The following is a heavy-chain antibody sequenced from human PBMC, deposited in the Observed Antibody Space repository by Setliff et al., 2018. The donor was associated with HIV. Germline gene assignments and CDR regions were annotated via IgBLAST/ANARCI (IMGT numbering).Heavy chain of an antibody. CDR3: ATDDYGGDSFDN. J-gene: IGHJ4*02. D-gene: IGHD4-17*01. V-gene: IGHV1-2*02. CDR1: GCTFTVYY. Sequence: ASVKVSCKASGCTFTVYYMHWVRQAPGQGLEWMGWIKPDTGGTNYAQKFQGRVTMTRDTSITTAYLELSRLGSDDTAVYYCATDDYGGDSFDNWGQGTLVTVSS. CDR2: IKPDTGGT.